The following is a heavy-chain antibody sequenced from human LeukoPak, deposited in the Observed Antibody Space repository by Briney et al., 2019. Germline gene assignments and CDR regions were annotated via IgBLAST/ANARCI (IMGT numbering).Heavy chain of an antibody. Sequence: ASVKVSCKASGYTFTRYSMHWVRQAPGQGLEWMGIINPSGGSTSYAQKFQGRVTMTRDTSTSTVYMDLSSLISGDTAVYYCTRRNSGGDLDYWGQGTLVTVSS. D-gene: IGHD3-16*01. CDR1: GYTFTRYS. V-gene: IGHV1-46*01. CDR3: TRRNSGGDLDY. J-gene: IGHJ4*02. CDR2: INPSGGST.